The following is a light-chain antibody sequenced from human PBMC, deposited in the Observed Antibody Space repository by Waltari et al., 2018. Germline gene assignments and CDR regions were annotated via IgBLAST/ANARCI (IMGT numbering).Light chain of an antibody. J-gene: IGLJ2*01. CDR2: DVT. CDR1: SSDVVGYDY. Sequence: QSALTQPASMSGSPGQSITISCTGTSSDVVGYDYVSWYQQHPGKAPKLIIYDVTRWAYGLFTRFSGSKSGNTASLTISGLQAEDEADYYCTSYTSFRTVIFGGGTKVTVL. V-gene: IGLV2-14*03. CDR3: TSYTSFRTVI.